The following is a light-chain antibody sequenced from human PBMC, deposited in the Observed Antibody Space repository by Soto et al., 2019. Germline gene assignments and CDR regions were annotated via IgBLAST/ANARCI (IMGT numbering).Light chain of an antibody. CDR1: RGSIASNY. V-gene: IGLV6-57*04. CDR3: QSYDSSNHVV. Sequence: NFMLTQPHSVSESPGKTVTISCTRSRGSIASNYVQWYQQRPGSAPTTVIYEDNQRPSGVPDRFSGSIDSSSNSASLTISGLKTEDEADYYCQSYDSSNHVVFGGGTHVTVL. CDR2: EDN. J-gene: IGLJ2*01.